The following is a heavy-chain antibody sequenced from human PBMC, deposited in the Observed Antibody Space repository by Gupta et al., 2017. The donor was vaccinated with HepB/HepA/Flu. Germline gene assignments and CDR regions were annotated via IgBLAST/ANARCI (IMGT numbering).Heavy chain of an antibody. CDR3: SSENDVDSSGYYDH. J-gene: IGHJ4*02. CDR2: LNHSGST. CDR1: GVSFSGNY. Sequence: QVQLQQWGGGLLKPSETLTRACAVYGVSFSGNYWSWIRQPAGKGLECMGELNHSGSTYYNPSLKSRITISIDTSKNQFSLKLSSVTDADTAVYYWSSENDVDSSGYYDHWGQGTLVTVSS. D-gene: IGHD3-22*01. V-gene: IGHV4-34*01.